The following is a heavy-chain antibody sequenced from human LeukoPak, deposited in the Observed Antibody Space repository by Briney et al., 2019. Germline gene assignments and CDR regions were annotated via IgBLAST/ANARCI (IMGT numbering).Heavy chain of an antibody. CDR2: ISNDGSNK. D-gene: IGHD2-21*01. V-gene: IGHV3-30*18. CDR1: GFTFSSYG. CDR3: AKDPYRVIVATGNYLDP. Sequence: PGRSLRLSCAASGFTFSSYGMHWVRQAPGKGLEWVAVISNDGSNKHYGDSVKGRFTISRDNSKNTLYLQMDSLRGEDTAVYYCAKDPYRVIVATGNYLDPWGREPWSPFPQ. J-gene: IGHJ5*02.